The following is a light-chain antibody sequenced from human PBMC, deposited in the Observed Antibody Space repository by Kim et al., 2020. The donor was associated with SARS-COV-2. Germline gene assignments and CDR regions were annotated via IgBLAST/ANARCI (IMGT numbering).Light chain of an antibody. CDR3: LQGYNYPYT. CDR2: AAT. CDR1: QGNRND. J-gene: IGKJ2*01. Sequence: SASVGDRVTITCRASQGNRNDLGWFQQKPGKAPQLLIFAATNLQAGVPSRFSGSGSGTDFTLTISSLQPEDSATYYCLQGYNYPYTFGQGTKLEI. V-gene: IGKV1-6*01.